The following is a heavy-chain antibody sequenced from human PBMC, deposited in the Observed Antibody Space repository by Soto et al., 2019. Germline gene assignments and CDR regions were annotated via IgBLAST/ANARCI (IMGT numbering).Heavy chain of an antibody. Sequence: GGSLRLSCAASGFTFGSYAMSWVRQAPGKGLEWVSAISGSGGSTYYADSVKGRFTISRDNSKNTLYLQMNSLRAEDTAVYYCEKVIMPTVTTADGAFDYCGQGTLVTVSS. CDR1: GFTFGSYA. V-gene: IGHV3-23*01. CDR2: ISGSGGST. CDR3: EKVIMPTVTTADGAFDY. J-gene: IGHJ4*02. D-gene: IGHD4-17*01.